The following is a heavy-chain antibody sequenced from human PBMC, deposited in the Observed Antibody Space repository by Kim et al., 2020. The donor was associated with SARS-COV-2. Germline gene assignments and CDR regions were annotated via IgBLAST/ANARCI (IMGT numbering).Heavy chain of an antibody. Sequence: ASVKVSCKASGYTFTGYYMHWVRQAPGQGLEWMGRINPNSGGTNYAQKFQGRVTMTRDTSISTAYMELSRLRSDDTAVYYCARDPGTRIWLGEGFDYWGQGTLVTVSS. CDR1: GYTFTGYY. CDR3: ARDPGTRIWLGEGFDY. J-gene: IGHJ4*02. V-gene: IGHV1-2*06. CDR2: INPNSGGT. D-gene: IGHD3-10*01.